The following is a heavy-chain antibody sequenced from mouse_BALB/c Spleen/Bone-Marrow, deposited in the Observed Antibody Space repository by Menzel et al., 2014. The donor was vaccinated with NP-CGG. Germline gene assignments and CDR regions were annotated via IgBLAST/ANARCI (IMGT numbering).Heavy chain of an antibody. CDR3: ARDDGYYIRNAMDY. J-gene: IGHJ4*01. D-gene: IGHD2-3*01. V-gene: IGHV5-17*02. CDR2: ISSGTSTI. Sequence: EVQRVESGGGLVQPGGSRKLSCAASGFTFSSFGMHWVRQAPERGLEWVAYISSGTSTIYYADTVKGRFTISRDNPKNTLFLQMTSLRSEDTAIYYCARDDGYYIRNAMDYWGRGASVTVSS. CDR1: GFTFSSFG.